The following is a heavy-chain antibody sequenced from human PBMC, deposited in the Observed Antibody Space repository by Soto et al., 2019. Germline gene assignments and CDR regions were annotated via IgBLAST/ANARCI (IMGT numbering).Heavy chain of an antibody. Sequence: SETLSLTCAVSRGSIGRYYWNWIRQPPGKGLEWIGYVYYTGNNDYNPSLRSRVTISVDTSKNQFSLRLSSVTAADTAIYYCARASGTYYDRHFDYWGQGALVTVSS. D-gene: IGHD3-10*01. CDR1: RGSIGRYY. CDR2: VYYTGNN. CDR3: ARASGTYYDRHFDY. V-gene: IGHV4-59*01. J-gene: IGHJ4*02.